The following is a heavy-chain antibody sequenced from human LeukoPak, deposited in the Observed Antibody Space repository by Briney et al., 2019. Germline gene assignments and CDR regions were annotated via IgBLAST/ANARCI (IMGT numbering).Heavy chain of an antibody. Sequence: ASVKVSCKASGYTFTDYYLHWVRQAPGQGLEWMGWINPNSGDTDYAQKFQGRVTMTRDTSISTAYMELSRLRYDDTAVYYCARDMDTGPDLLDYWGQGTLVTVSS. D-gene: IGHD5-18*01. CDR1: GYTFTDYY. CDR2: INPNSGDT. V-gene: IGHV1-2*02. J-gene: IGHJ4*02. CDR3: ARDMDTGPDLLDY.